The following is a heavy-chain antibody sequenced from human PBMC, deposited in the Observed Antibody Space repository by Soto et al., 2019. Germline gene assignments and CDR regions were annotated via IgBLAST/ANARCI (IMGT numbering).Heavy chain of an antibody. CDR3: ARGGTGFYGDSRPPRDV. J-gene: IGHJ6*03. Sequence: SETLSLTCTVSGGSISSYYWSWIRQPPGKGLEWIGYIYYSGSTNYNPSLKSRVTISVDTSKNQFSLKLSSVTAADTAVYYCARGGTGFYGDSRPPRDVWAKVTTATGSS. D-gene: IGHD4-17*01. V-gene: IGHV4-59*01. CDR1: GGSISSYY. CDR2: IYYSGST.